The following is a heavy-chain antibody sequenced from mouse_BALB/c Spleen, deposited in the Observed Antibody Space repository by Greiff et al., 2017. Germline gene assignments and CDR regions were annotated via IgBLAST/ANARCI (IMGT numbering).Heavy chain of an antibody. J-gene: IGHJ1*01. CDR2: ISNGGGST. D-gene: IGHD1-2*01. CDR1: GFTFSSYT. CDR3: ARHETTATPYWYFDV. V-gene: IGHV5-12-2*01. Sequence: EVKLMESGGGLVQPGGSLKLSCAASGFTFSSYTMSWVRQTPEKRLEWVAYISNGGGSTYYPDTVKGRFTISRDNAKNTLYLQMSSLKSEDTAMYYCARHETTATPYWYFDVWGAGTTVTVSS.